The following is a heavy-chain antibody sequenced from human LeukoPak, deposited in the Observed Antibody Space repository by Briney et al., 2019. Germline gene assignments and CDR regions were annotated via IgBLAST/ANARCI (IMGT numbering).Heavy chain of an antibody. D-gene: IGHD4-11*01. V-gene: IGHV3-15*01. Sequence: GGSLRLSCAASGFTFSNAWMSWVRQAPGKGLEWVGRIKSKTDGGTTDYAAPVKGRFTISRDDSKNTLYLQMNSLKTEDTAVYYCTTGPHSNYYYGMDVWGQGTTVTVSS. J-gene: IGHJ6*02. CDR3: TTGPHSNYYYGMDV. CDR2: IKSKTDGGTT. CDR1: GFTFSNAW.